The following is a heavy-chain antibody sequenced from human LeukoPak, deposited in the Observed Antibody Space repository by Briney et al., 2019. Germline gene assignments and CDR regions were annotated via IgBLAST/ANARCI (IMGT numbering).Heavy chain of an antibody. Sequence: AGGSLRLSCAASGFTFSSYGMHWVRQAPGKGLEWVAVISYDGSNKYYADSVKGRFTISRDNSKNTLYLQMNSLRAEDTAVYYCAKDVGGGDAFYYWGQGTLVTVSS. J-gene: IGHJ4*02. CDR1: GFTFSSYG. CDR2: ISYDGSNK. V-gene: IGHV3-30*18. CDR3: AKDVGGGDAFYY. D-gene: IGHD2-21*02.